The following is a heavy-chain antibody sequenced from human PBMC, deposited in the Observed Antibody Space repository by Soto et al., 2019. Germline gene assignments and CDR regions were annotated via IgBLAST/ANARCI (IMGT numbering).Heavy chain of an antibody. CDR2: IYYSGST. Sequence: TLSVTCTVSGGSISSGDYYWSWIRQPPGKGLEWIGYIYYSGSTYYNPSLKSRVTISVDTSKNQFSLKLSSVTAADTAVYYCARDRSGRYFDYWGQGTLVAVSS. J-gene: IGHJ4*02. CDR1: GGSISSGDYY. V-gene: IGHV4-30-4*01. CDR3: ARDRSGRYFDY.